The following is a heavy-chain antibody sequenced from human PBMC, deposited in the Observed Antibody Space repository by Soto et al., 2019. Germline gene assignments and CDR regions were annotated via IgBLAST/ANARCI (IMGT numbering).Heavy chain of an antibody. V-gene: IGHV1-18*01. CDR2: TRPNNGNT. D-gene: IGHD3-10*01. Sequence: GASVKVSCKASGYTFSIYGINWVRQAPGQGLEWMGWTRPNNGNTKYAQNLQGRVTMATDTSTSTAYMELRSPRPDDTAVYYCVRDLDGSGSYYTDYWGQGTLVTVSS. CDR3: VRDLDGSGSYYTDY. CDR1: GYTFSIYG. J-gene: IGHJ4*02.